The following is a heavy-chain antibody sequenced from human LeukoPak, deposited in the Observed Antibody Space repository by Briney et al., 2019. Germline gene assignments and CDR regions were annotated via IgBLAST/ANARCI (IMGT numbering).Heavy chain of an antibody. J-gene: IGHJ4*02. V-gene: IGHV3-73*01. Sequence: PGGSLRLSCAASGFTFSGFDIHWVRQASGKRLEWVARIKTRSEDNAIAYAASVKGRFTVFRDDSKNTAFLQMDSLKTEDTAVYYCARRDYRRFSCYSFDYWGQGILVPVSS. CDR3: ARRDYRRFSCYSFDY. CDR2: IKTRSEDNAI. D-gene: IGHD2-2*01. CDR1: GFTFSGFD.